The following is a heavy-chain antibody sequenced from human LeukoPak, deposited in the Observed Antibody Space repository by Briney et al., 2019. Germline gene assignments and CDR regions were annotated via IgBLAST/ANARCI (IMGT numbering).Heavy chain of an antibody. CDR2: ISYSGST. V-gene: IGHV4-59*01. CDR1: GDSIRSYH. J-gene: IGHJ5*02. Sequence: PSETLSLTCSVSGDSIRSYHWSWIRQPPGKGLEWIGYISYSGSTKYNPSLKSRVSISADTSKNQFSLNLTSVTAADTAVYYCARDQSLWTGYYIWNYFDPWGQGTLVTVSS. D-gene: IGHD3/OR15-3a*01. CDR3: ARDQSLWTGYYIWNYFDP.